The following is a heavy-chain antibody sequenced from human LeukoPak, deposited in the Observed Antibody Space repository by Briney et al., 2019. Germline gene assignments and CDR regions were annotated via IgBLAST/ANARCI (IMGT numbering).Heavy chain of an antibody. CDR3: ARSRYYYDSSGYYNKGIYYFDY. J-gene: IGHJ4*02. D-gene: IGHD3-22*01. CDR2: IYTSGST. Sequence: SETLSLTCTVSGGSISSYYWSWIRQPAGKGLEWIGRIYTSGSTNYNPSLKSRVTMSVDTSKNQFSLKLSSVTAADTAVYYCARSRYYYDSSGYYNKGIYYFDYWGQGTLVTVSS. CDR1: GGSISSYY. V-gene: IGHV4-4*07.